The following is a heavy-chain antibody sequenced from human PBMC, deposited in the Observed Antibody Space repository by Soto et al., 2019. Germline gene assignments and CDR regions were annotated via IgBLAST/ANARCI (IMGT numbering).Heavy chain of an antibody. CDR3: AKDPGYSPVSYFDY. J-gene: IGHJ4*02. V-gene: IGHV3-23*01. D-gene: IGHD5-18*01. Sequence: EVQLLESGGGLVQPGGSLRLSCAASGFTFSIYAMTWVRQAPGKGLEWLSTSSGSGGSTYSADSVKGRFTISRDNSKNTLYLQMNSLRAEDTALYYCAKDPGYSPVSYFDYWGQGTLVTVSS. CDR2: SSGSGGST. CDR1: GFTFSIYA.